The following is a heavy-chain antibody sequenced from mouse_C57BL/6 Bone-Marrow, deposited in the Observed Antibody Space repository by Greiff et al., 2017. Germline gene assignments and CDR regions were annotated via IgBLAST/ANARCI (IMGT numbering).Heavy chain of an antibody. J-gene: IGHJ4*01. D-gene: IGHD2-14*01. CDR3: AREGVYYRDAMHY. CDR1: GYTFPDYY. CDR2: IFPGSGST. V-gene: IGHV1-75*01. Sequence: VQLQQSGPELVKPGASVKISCKASGYTFPDYYINWVKQRPGQGLEWIGWIFPGSGSTYYNEKFKGKATLTVDKSSSTAYMLLSSLTSEDSAVYFCAREGVYYRDAMHYWGQGTSVTVSS.